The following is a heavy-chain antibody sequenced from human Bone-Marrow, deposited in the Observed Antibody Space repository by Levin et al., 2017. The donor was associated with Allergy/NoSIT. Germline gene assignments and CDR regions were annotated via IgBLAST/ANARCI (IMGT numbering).Heavy chain of an antibody. V-gene: IGHV4-59*01. J-gene: IGHJ4*02. CDR3: AGAIGVVRHFDY. D-gene: IGHD3-3*01. CDR2: IFYSGHT. CDR1: GGSITRYY. Sequence: PSETLSLTCTVSGGSITRYYWSWIRQSPGRGLEWIGYIFYSGHTNYNPSLKSRVTMSLDTSKNQFSLKVTSVSASDTGVYYCAGAIGVVRHFDYWGQGTLVTVSS.